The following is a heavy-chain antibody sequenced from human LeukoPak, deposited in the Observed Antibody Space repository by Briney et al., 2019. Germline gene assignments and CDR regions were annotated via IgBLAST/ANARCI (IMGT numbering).Heavy chain of an antibody. CDR1: GFTFSRYE. Sequence: GGSLRLSCAASGFTFSRYEMNWVRKAPGKGLEWVSYISSSHSYIYYADSVKGRFTISRDNAKNSLYLQMNSLRAEDTAVYYCARVGGYYYYYYMDVWGKGTTVTVSS. J-gene: IGHJ6*03. CDR3: ARVGGYYYYYYMDV. V-gene: IGHV3-21*05. CDR2: ISSSHSYI.